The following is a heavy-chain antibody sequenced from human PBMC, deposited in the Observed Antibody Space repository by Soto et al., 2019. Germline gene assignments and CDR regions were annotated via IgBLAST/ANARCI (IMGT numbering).Heavy chain of an antibody. CDR2: INHSGST. J-gene: IGHJ4*02. Sequence: KPSETLSLTCAVYGGSFSGYYWSWIRQPPGKGLEWIGEINHSGSTNYNPSLKSRVTISVDTSKNQFSLKLSSVTAADTAVYYCARGSVRYPFDYWGQGTLVTVSS. V-gene: IGHV4-34*01. D-gene: IGHD3-9*01. CDR1: GGSFSGYY. CDR3: ARGSVRYPFDY.